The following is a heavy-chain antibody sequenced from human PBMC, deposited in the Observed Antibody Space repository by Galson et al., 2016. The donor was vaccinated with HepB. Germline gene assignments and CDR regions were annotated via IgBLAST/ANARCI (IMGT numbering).Heavy chain of an antibody. CDR3: ARERGNYAYFDY. Sequence: SVKVSCKASGYTFASYGIAWVRQAPGQGLEWMGWISSYDDNIKYAQKFQGRLTMTIDSSTDTAYMELRSLRSDDTAIYYCARERGNYAYFDYWGQGTRVTVSS. V-gene: IGHV1-18*01. D-gene: IGHD4-11*01. J-gene: IGHJ4*02. CDR1: GYTFASYG. CDR2: ISSYDDNI.